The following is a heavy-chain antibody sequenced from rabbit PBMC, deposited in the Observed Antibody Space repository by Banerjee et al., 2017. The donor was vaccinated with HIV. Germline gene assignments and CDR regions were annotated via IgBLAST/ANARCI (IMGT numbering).Heavy chain of an antibody. V-gene: IGHV1S40*01. CDR1: GFSFSSSYW. CDR3: ARDTANDGGYFFVL. J-gene: IGHJ4*01. CDR2: IYAGSSGRT. Sequence: QSLEESGGDLVKPGASLTLTCTASGFSFSSSYWICWVRQAPGKGLEWIACIYAGSSGRTYYANWAKGRFTISKTSSTTVTLQMTSLTAADTATYFCARDTANDGGYFFVLWGPGTLVTVS. D-gene: IGHD2-1*01.